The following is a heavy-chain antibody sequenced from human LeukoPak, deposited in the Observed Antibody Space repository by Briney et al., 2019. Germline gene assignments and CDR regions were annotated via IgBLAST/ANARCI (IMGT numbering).Heavy chain of an antibody. CDR2: IIPFFGRA. CDR3: ARVGRDSGYDWSNYFDY. V-gene: IGHV1-69*06. Sequence: GASVKVSCKASGGTFSSYGISWVRQAPGQGLEWMGGIIPFFGRADYAQKFQGRVTITADKSTSTAYMDLTSLKSEDTAVYYCARVGRDSGYDWSNYFDYWGQGTLVTVSS. CDR1: GGTFSSYG. D-gene: IGHD5-12*01. J-gene: IGHJ4*02.